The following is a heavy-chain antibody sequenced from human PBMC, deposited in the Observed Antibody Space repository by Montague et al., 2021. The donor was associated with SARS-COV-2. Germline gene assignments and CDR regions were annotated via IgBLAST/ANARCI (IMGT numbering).Heavy chain of an antibody. J-gene: IGHJ4*02. Sequence: SLRLSCAASGLTFRSAAMTWVRQAPGQGLDWVSTISETGGSTYYSDSVKGRLSISRDNSNNTLYLDMNSLRADDTAVYYCAKGLFGTSFPYFDYWGQGTLVSVSS. CDR2: ISETGGST. V-gene: IGHV3-23*01. D-gene: IGHD3-16*01. CDR3: AKGLFGTSFPYFDY. CDR1: GLTFRSAA.